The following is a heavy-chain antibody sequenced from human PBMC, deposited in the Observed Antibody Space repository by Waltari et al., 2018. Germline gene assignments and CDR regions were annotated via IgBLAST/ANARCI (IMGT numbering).Heavy chain of an antibody. V-gene: IGHV3-23*04. CDR3: AKGNDYSSSHPFFDS. D-gene: IGHD6-13*01. J-gene: IGHJ4*02. CDR2: ISGNGGRT. CDR1: GFTFGSYA. Sequence: EVQLGESGGGLVQPGGSLRLSCAASGFTFGSYAMNWVRQAPGKGLEWVSVISGNGGRTYYADSVKGRFTISRDNSKNTLYLQMKSLRAEDTAVYYCAKGNDYSSSHPFFDSWGQGTLVTVSS.